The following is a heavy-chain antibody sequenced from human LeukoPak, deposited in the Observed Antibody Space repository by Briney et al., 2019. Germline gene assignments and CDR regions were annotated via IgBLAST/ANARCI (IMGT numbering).Heavy chain of an antibody. D-gene: IGHD5-18*01. J-gene: IGHJ4*02. Sequence: GGSLRLSCAASGFTFSSYSMNWVRQAPGKGLEWVSPISTSGTYIYYADSLRGRFTISRDNAKSSLFLQLNSLRGEDTAVYYCAREYTPYRDSYGNFDYWGQGTLVTVSS. CDR1: GFTFSSYS. V-gene: IGHV3-21*01. CDR3: AREYTPYRDSYGNFDY. CDR2: ISTSGTYI.